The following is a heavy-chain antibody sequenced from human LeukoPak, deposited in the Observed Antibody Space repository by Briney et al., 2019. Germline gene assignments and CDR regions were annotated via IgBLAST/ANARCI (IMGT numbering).Heavy chain of an antibody. CDR3: ARSYSSSWYVYFDY. CDR1: EYTFTGYY. V-gene: IGHV1-2*02. J-gene: IGHJ4*02. Sequence: APVKVSCKASEYTFTGYYMHWVRQAPGQGLEWMGWINPNSGGTNYAQKFQGRFTMTRDTSISTAYMELSRLRSDDTAVYYCARSYSSSWYVYFDYWGQGTLVTVSS. D-gene: IGHD6-13*01. CDR2: INPNSGGT.